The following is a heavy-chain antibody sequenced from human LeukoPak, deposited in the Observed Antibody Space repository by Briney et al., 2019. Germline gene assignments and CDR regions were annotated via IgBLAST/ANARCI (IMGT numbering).Heavy chain of an antibody. V-gene: IGHV3-30*01. CDR1: GFTFSSYA. CDR2: ISYDGSNK. J-gene: IGHJ4*02. Sequence: PGRSLRLSCAASGFTFSSYAMHWVRQAPGKGLEWVAVISYDGSNKFYADSVKGRFTISRDNSKNTLFLQMNSLRAEDTAVYYCTRDRFQRAYRQGPDGEWGQGNLVTVSS. D-gene: IGHD5-18*01. CDR3: TRDRFQRAYRQGPDGE.